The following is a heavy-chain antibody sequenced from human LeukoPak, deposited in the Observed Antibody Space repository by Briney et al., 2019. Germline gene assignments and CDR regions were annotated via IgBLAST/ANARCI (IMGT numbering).Heavy chain of an antibody. CDR3: ARASSSRYNSYYSYTYV. D-gene: IGHD6-19*01. CDR1: GHSFMDDW. Sequence: GRSLRLALSASGHSFMDDWIASVRQAPGKGLEWDPNINQDEGEKYYDDSVEGRFAIYRDHAKNSVYEQTESRRTECVAVYVCARASSSRYNSYYSYTYVCGIRTTV. J-gene: IGHJ6*03. V-gene: IGHV3-7*01. CDR2: INQDEGEK.